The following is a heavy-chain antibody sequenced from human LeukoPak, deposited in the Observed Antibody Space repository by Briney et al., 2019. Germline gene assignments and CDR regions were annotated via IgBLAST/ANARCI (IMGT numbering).Heavy chain of an antibody. J-gene: IGHJ4*02. CDR3: ARGGSGVIAAAAISY. CDR2: IHTSGST. D-gene: IGHD6-13*01. Sequence: SETLSLTCTVSGGSISSYYWSWIRQPAGKGLEWIGRIHTSGSTNYNPSLKSRVTMSVDTSKNQCSLKLSSVTAADTAVYYCARGGSGVIAAAAISYWGQGTLVTVSS. CDR1: GGSISSYY. V-gene: IGHV4-4*07.